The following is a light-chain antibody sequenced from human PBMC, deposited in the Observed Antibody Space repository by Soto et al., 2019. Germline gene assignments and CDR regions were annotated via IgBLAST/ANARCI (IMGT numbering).Light chain of an antibody. V-gene: IGKV1-5*01. J-gene: IGKJ1*01. CDR2: DAS. CDR1: QSVTTR. CDR3: QQYYDYPWT. Sequence: DIQMTQSPFTLSASVGDSIPITCRASQSVTTRLAWHQHKQGKAHKVLIYDASNLETGVPSRFSGSGSGRELTITIGSLQPDDFETYYCQQYYDYPWTFGQGTKGDNK.